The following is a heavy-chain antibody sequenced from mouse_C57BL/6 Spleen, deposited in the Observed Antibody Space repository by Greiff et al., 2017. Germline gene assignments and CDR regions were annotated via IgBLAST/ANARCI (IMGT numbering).Heavy chain of an antibody. CDR2: IDPENGDT. V-gene: IGHV14-4*01. CDR1: GFNIKDDY. Sequence: EVKLVESGAELVRPGASVKLSYTASGFNIKDDYMHWVKQRPEQGLEWIGWIDPENGDTEYASKFQGKATITADTSSNTAYLQLSSLTSEDTAVYYCTTGTGFFAYWGQGTLVTVSA. J-gene: IGHJ3*01. CDR3: TTGTGFFAY. D-gene: IGHD4-1*01.